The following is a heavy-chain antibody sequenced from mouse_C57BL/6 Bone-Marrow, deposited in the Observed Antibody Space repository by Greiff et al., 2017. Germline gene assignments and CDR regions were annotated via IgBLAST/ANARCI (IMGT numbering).Heavy chain of an antibody. CDR2: IHPNSGST. CDR3: ARKRDGYPAWFAY. CDR1: GYTFTSYW. V-gene: IGHV1-64*01. Sequence: QVQLQQPGAELVKPGASVKLSCKASGYTFTSYWMHWVKQRPGQGLEWIGMIHPNSGSTNYNEKFKSKATLTVDTSSSTAYMQLSSLTSEYSAVYYCARKRDGYPAWFAYWGQGTLVTVSA. J-gene: IGHJ3*01. D-gene: IGHD2-3*01.